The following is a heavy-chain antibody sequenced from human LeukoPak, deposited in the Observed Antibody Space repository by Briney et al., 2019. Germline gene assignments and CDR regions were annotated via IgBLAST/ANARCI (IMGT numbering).Heavy chain of an antibody. D-gene: IGHD3-10*01. J-gene: IGHJ6*02. Sequence: SETLSLTCTVSGGSISSYHWSWIRQPPGKGLEWIGYMYYTGSTNYNPSLKRRVTISVDTSKNQFSLKLSSVTAADTAVYYCARTDLRVRGPLNYYYCGMDVWGQGTTVTVSS. V-gene: IGHV4-59*01. CDR3: ARTDLRVRGPLNYYYCGMDV. CDR1: GGSISSYH. CDR2: MYYTGST.